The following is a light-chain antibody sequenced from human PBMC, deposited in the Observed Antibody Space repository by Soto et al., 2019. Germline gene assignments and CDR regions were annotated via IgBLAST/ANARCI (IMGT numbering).Light chain of an antibody. CDR3: QQRSNWRWLT. V-gene: IGKV3-11*01. CDR2: DAS. Sequence: EIVLTQSPATMSLSPGERATLSCRTSQSVSRNLAWYQQKPGQAPRLLIYDASQRATGIAARFSGSGSGTDFTLTISSLEPEDFAVYYCQQRSNWRWLTFGGGTKVEIK. J-gene: IGKJ4*01. CDR1: QSVSRN.